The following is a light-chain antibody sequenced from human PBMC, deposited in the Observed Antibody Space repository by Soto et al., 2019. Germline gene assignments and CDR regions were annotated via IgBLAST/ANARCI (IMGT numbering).Light chain of an antibody. CDR3: CSYAGSSTLVV. V-gene: IGLV2-23*01. J-gene: IGLJ2*01. CDR1: SSDVGSYNL. Sequence: QSALTQPASVSGSPGQSITISCTGTSSDVGSYNLVSWYQHHPGNTPKLMIYEGSRRPSGVSNRFSGSKSGNTASLTISGLQAEDEADYYCCSYAGSSTLVVFGGGTKLTVL. CDR2: EGS.